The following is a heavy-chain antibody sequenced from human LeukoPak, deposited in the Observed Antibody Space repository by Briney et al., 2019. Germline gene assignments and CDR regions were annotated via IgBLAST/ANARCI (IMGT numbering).Heavy chain of an antibody. CDR2: ISYIGST. CDR3: ARDLVTVTKGFDI. J-gene: IGHJ3*02. CDR1: ADSFSSHY. V-gene: IGHV4-59*11. D-gene: IGHD4-17*01. Sequence: SETLSLTCAVSADSFSSHYWTWVRQPPGKGLEWIGYISYIGSTNYNPSLESRVTISIDTSKNQFSLKLSSVTAADTAVYYCARDLVTVTKGFDIWGQGTMVTVSS.